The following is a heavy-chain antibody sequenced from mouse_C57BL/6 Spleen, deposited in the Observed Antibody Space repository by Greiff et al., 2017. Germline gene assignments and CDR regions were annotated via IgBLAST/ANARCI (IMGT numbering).Heavy chain of an antibody. CDR3: ASWGGNYPLD. CDR2: ISYDGSN. CDR1: GYSITSGYY. D-gene: IGHD2-1*01. V-gene: IGHV3-6*01. Sequence: EVKLQESGPGLVKPSQSLSLTCSVTGYSITSGYYWNWIRQFPGNKLEWMGYISYDGSNNYNPSLKNRISITRDTSKNQFFLKLNSVTTEDTATYYCASWGGNYPLDWGQGTLVTVSA. J-gene: IGHJ3*01.